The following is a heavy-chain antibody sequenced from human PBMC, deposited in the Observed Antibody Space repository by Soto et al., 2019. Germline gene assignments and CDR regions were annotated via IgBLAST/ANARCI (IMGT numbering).Heavy chain of an antibody. D-gene: IGHD3-10*01. J-gene: IGHJ3*02. V-gene: IGHV3-23*01. Sequence: EAQLLQSGGGLVPPGGSLRLSCVASEFAFGNYPMAWVRQTPGKGLQWISTISGSGGMTDNEDSVRGRFTVSIDHSKDTVHLQMTRLRADDTAVYYCAKDRTMARGIRAFDIWGQGTTVTISS. CDR3: AKDRTMARGIRAFDI. CDR1: EFAFGNYP. CDR2: ISGSGGMT.